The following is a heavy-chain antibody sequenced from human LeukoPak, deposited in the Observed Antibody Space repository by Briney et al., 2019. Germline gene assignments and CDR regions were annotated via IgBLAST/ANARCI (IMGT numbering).Heavy chain of an antibody. D-gene: IGHD3-22*01. J-gene: IGHJ5*02. CDR2: ISGSGGST. Sequence: PGGSLRLSCAASGFTFSSYAMSWVRQAPGKGLEWVSAISGSGGSTYYADSVKGRFTISRDNSKNTLYLQMNSLRAEDTAVYYCAKSQVPHKYYYDSSGYPNWFDPWGQGTLVTVSS. V-gene: IGHV3-23*01. CDR3: AKSQVPHKYYYDSSGYPNWFDP. CDR1: GFTFSSYA.